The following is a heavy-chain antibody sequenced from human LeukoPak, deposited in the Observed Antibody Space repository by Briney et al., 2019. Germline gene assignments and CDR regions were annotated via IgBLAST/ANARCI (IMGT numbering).Heavy chain of an antibody. Sequence: SETLSLTCAVYGGSFSSYYWSWIRQPAGKGLEWIGRIYTSGSTNYNPSLKSRVTMSVDTSKNQFSLKLSSVTAADTAVYYCAREFIVVVPAASRLYYYYMDVWGKGTTVTVSS. J-gene: IGHJ6*03. V-gene: IGHV4-4*07. CDR1: GGSFSSYY. CDR2: IYTSGST. D-gene: IGHD2-2*01. CDR3: AREFIVVVPAASRLYYYYMDV.